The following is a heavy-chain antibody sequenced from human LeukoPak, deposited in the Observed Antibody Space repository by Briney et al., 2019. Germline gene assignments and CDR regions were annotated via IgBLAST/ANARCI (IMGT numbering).Heavy chain of an antibody. D-gene: IGHD4-17*01. Sequence: HPGGSLRLSCAASGFTFSSYGMSWVRQGPGKGLELVSVISGSGGSPYYADSVRGRFTISRDNSKNTLYLQMNSLRAEDTAVYYCAKEIWPTVTTPGWTYFDYWGQGALVTVSS. CDR2: ISGSGGSP. CDR1: GFTFSSYG. V-gene: IGHV3-23*01. J-gene: IGHJ4*02. CDR3: AKEIWPTVTTPGWTYFDY.